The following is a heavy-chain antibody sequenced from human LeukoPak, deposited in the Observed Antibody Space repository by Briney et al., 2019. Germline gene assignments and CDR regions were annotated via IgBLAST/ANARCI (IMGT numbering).Heavy chain of an antibody. V-gene: IGHV3-48*04. Sequence: QSGGSLRLSCVASGFTFMTYAMSWVRQAPGKGLEWVSYISSSGSTIYYADSVKGRFTISRDNAKNSLYLQMNSLRAEDTAIYYCAKDLIWNQVDYWGQGTLVTVSS. CDR2: ISSSGSTI. D-gene: IGHD1-1*01. CDR3: AKDLIWNQVDY. J-gene: IGHJ4*02. CDR1: GFTFMTYA.